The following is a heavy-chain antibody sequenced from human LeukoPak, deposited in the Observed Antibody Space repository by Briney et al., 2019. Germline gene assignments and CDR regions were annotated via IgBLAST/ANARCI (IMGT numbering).Heavy chain of an antibody. CDR1: GFTFSSHS. J-gene: IGHJ3*01. V-gene: IGHV3-48*02. CDR3: AREDDDWGPNTLDV. Sequence: GGSLRLSCAASGFTFSSHSMNLVRQAPGKGLEWVSYIDSGSGNIYYRDSVKGRFTISRDNAQNSLYLQMDSLRDEDTAVYYCAREDDDWGPNTLDVWGQGTVVTVSS. D-gene: IGHD7-27*01. CDR2: IDSGSGNI.